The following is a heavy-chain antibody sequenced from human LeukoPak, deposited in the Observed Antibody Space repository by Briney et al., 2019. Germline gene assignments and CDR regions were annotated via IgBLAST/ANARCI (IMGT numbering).Heavy chain of an antibody. Sequence: PSETLSLTCTVSGDSISSYYWSWIRQPAGKGLEWIGRIYTSWTTNYNPSLKGRVTMSLDTSKNQFSLKLSSVTAADTAVYYCARDGCGSTSCPHAFDIWGQGTMVTVSS. CDR2: IYTSWTT. D-gene: IGHD2-2*01. J-gene: IGHJ3*02. CDR3: ARDGCGSTSCPHAFDI. V-gene: IGHV4-4*07. CDR1: GDSISSYY.